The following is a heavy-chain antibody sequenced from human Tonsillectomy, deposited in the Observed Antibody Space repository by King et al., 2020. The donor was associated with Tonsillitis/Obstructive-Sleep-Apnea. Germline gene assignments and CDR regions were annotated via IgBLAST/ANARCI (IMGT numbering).Heavy chain of an antibody. V-gene: IGHV5-51*01. D-gene: IGHD3-16*02. CDR3: ARPITFGGVIGYFDY. Sequence: VQLVESGAEVKKPGESLKISCKGSGYSFTSYWIAWVRQMPGNGLEWMGIIYPGDSDTRYSPSFQGQVTISADKSISTAYLQWSSLKASDTAMYYCARPITFGGVIGYFDYWGQGTLVTVSS. CDR1: GYSFTSYW. J-gene: IGHJ4*02. CDR2: IYPGDSDT.